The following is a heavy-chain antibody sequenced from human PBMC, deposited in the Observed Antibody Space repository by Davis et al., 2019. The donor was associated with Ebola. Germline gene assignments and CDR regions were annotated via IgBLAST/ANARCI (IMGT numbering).Heavy chain of an antibody. Sequence: GESLKISCAASGFNFRYYAMSWVRQAPGKGLEWVSAIRGGGDASYYADSVKGRFTISRDNSKNTLYLQMNRLRAEDTAVYYCATGDYYDGEGYNRWGQGTLVTVSS. V-gene: IGHV3-23*01. CDR1: GFNFRYYA. CDR3: ATGDYYDGEGYNR. J-gene: IGHJ5*02. D-gene: IGHD3-16*01. CDR2: IRGGGDAS.